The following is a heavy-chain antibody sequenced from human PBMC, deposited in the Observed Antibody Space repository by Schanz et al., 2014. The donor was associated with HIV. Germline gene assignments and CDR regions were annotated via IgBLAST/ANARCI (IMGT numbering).Heavy chain of an antibody. J-gene: IGHJ6*02. CDR2: IWYDGSNK. Sequence: VQVLESGGDLVQPGGSLRLSCAASGLTLSSYGMSWVRQAPGKGLEWVAVIWYDGSNKYYADSVKGRFTISRDNSKNTLYLQMNSLRAEDTAVYYCARGSGPYYYYYGMDVWGQGTTVTVSS. CDR1: GLTLSSYG. V-gene: IGHV3-33*08. CDR3: ARGSGPYYYYYGMDV. D-gene: IGHD2-15*01.